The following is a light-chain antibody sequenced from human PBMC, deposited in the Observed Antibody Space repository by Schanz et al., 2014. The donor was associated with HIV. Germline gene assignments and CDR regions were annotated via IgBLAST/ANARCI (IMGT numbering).Light chain of an antibody. CDR2: GAS. V-gene: IGKV3-20*01. CDR1: QTVSSSS. J-gene: IGKJ1*01. Sequence: EIVLTQSPDTLSLSPGERATLSCRASQTVSSSSLAWYQQKPGQAPRLLIYGASSRATGIPDRFSGSGSGTDFTLTISRLEPEDSAVYFCQQYVTAPWTFGQGTKVEIK. CDR3: QQYVTAPWT.